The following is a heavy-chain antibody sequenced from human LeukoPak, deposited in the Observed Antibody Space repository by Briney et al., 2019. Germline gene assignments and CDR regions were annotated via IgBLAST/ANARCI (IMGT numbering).Heavy chain of an antibody. CDR3: ARGEGTSGVGRES. J-gene: IGHJ5*02. Sequence: GGSLRLSCAASGFAVNTKFMHWVRQAPGKGLEWISVIYSGGLTYYAVSVECRFTISRDNSKNTLYVDMNSLRAEDTAVYYCARGEGTSGVGRESWGQGALVIVSS. CDR1: GFAVNTKF. V-gene: IGHV3-53*01. CDR2: IYSGGLT. D-gene: IGHD3-16*01.